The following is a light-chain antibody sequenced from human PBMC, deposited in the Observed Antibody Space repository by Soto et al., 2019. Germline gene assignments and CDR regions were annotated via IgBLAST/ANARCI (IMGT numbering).Light chain of an antibody. CDR3: ISYTSSSTDV. Sequence: QSALTQPASVSGSPGQSITISCTGTSSDVGGYNYVSWYQQHPGKAPKLMIYDVSNRPSGVSNRFSGSKSGNTASLTISGLQAEDEDDYFCISYTSSSTDVFGTGSKV. V-gene: IGLV2-14*01. CDR2: DVS. J-gene: IGLJ1*01. CDR1: SSDVGGYNY.